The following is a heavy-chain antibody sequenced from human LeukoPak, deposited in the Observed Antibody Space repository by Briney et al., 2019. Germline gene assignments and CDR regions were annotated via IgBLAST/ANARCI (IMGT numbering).Heavy chain of an antibody. Sequence: ASVKVSCKASGYTFTGYYMHWVRQAPGQGLEWMGWIDPNSGGTNYAQKFQGWVTMTRDTSISTAYMELSRLRSDDTAVYYCARDSIAAPRDQDYYYGMDVWGQGTTVTVSS. J-gene: IGHJ6*02. CDR3: ARDSIAAPRDQDYYYGMDV. D-gene: IGHD6-6*01. CDR1: GYTFTGYY. CDR2: IDPNSGGT. V-gene: IGHV1-2*04.